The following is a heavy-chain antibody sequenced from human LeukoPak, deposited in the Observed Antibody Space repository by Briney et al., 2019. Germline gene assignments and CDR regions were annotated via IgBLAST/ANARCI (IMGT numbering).Heavy chain of an antibody. CDR2: IYYTGSI. J-gene: IGHJ6*03. CDR1: GASISSYS. CDR3: ASTRRGYSYGPSYYYYMDV. Sequence: SETLSLTCTVSGASISSYSWSWIRQPPGKGLEWIGHIYYTGSINYNPPLKSRVTISVDTSKNQFSLKLSSVTAADTAVYYCASTRRGYSYGPSYYYYMDVWGKGTTVTVSS. D-gene: IGHD5-18*01. V-gene: IGHV4-59*01.